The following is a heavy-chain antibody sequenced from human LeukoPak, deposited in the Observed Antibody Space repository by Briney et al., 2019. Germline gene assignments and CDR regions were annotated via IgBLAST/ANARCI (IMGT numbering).Heavy chain of an antibody. CDR2: IYYSGST. Sequence: PSETQSLTCTVSGGSISGYYWSWIRQPPGKGLEWIGYIYYSGSTNYNPSLKSRVTMSVDTSKNQFSLKVSSVTAADTAVYYCARLGEHDYGGNGPVWDYWGQGTLVTVSS. J-gene: IGHJ4*02. D-gene: IGHD4-23*01. CDR3: ARLGEHDYGGNGPVWDY. V-gene: IGHV4-59*01. CDR1: GGSISGYY.